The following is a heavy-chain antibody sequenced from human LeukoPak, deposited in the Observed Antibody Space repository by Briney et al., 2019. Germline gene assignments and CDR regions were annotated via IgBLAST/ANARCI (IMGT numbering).Heavy chain of an antibody. D-gene: IGHD4-11*01. V-gene: IGHV1-69*05. Sequence: SVKVSCKASGGTFSSYAISWVRQAPGQGLEWMGGIIRIFGTANYAEKFQGRVTITTDESTSTAYMELSSLRSEDTAVYYCARDQLPYSNSRWFDPWGQGTLATVSS. CDR2: IIRIFGTA. CDR3: ARDQLPYSNSRWFDP. J-gene: IGHJ5*02. CDR1: GGTFSSYA.